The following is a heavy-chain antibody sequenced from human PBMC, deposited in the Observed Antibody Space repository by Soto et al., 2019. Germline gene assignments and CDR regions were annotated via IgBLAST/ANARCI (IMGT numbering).Heavy chain of an antibody. D-gene: IGHD3-10*01. J-gene: IGHJ3*02. CDR3: ARGGSGFDYYGSGSVAFDI. V-gene: IGHV1-18*04. Sequence: VSVKGSCKASGYTFTSYGISWVRQAPGQGLEWMGWISAYNGKTNYAQTLQGRVTMTTDTSTSTAYMELRSLRSDDTAVYYCARGGSGFDYYGSGSVAFDIWGQGTMVTVSS. CDR1: GYTFTSYG. CDR2: ISAYNGKT.